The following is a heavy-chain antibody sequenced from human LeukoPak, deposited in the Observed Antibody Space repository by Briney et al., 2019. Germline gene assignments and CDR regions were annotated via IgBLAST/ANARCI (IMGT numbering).Heavy chain of an antibody. J-gene: IGHJ4*02. CDR1: GFTFSSYG. CDR2: IRYDGSNK. Sequence: GGSLRLSCAASGFTFSSYGMHWVRQAPGKGLEWVAFIRYDGSNKYYADSVKGRFTISRDNSKNTLYLQMNSLRAEDTAVYYCAKDLGDYYDSSGYYSLGYWGQGTLVTVSS. V-gene: IGHV3-30*02. CDR3: AKDLGDYYDSSGYYSLGY. D-gene: IGHD3-22*01.